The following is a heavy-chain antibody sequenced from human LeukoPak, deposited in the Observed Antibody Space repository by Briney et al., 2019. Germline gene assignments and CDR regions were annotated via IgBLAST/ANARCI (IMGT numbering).Heavy chain of an antibody. D-gene: IGHD3-22*01. CDR1: GGSISSSSYY. CDR3: AIGSRPIVAVLT. CDR2: IYYSGST. J-gene: IGHJ5*02. V-gene: IGHV4-39*01. Sequence: PSETLSLTCTVSGGSISSSSYYWGWIRQPPGKGLEWIVSIYYSGSTYYNPSLKSRVTISVDTSKNQFSLKMRSVTAADTAVYYCAIGSRPIVAVLTWGQGTLVTVSS.